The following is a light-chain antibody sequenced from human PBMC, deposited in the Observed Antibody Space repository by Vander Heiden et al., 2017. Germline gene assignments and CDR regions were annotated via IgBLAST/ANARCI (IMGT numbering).Light chain of an antibody. CDR3: QAWDSSSVV. J-gene: IGLJ2*01. CDR1: RWGDKS. V-gene: IGLV3-1*01. Sequence: VSVSPGQTASIPDTGDRWGDKSACRKQKKPGQCPVMVIYQDSKPPSGIHARFSGSNSGNTATPTISGTQAMDEVDYYWQAWDSSSVVFGGGTKLTVL. CDR2: QDS.